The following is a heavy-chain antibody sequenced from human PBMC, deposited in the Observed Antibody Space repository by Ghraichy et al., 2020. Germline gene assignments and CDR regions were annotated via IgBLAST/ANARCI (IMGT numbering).Heavy chain of an antibody. J-gene: IGHJ4*02. CDR2: IYPGDSET. V-gene: IGHV5-51*01. Sequence: GESLNISCEGSENSFTNYWIAWVRQMPGKGLEWMGIIYPGDSETRYSPYFQGQVTISADKSINTAYLQWSRLKASDTALYYCARRPQSDLPHNYYFDSWGQGTLVTVSS. CDR1: ENSFTNYW. D-gene: IGHD1-20*01. CDR3: ARRPQSDLPHNYYFDS.